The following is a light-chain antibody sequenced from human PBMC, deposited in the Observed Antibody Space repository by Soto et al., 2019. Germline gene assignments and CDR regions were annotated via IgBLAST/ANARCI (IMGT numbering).Light chain of an antibody. Sequence: QSVLTQPPSVSGAPGQSVTISCTGYNSNIGAGYDVHWYQQLPGTAPKLLIYGNSNRPSGVPDRFSASNSGTSASLAITGLQAEEEADYYCQSYDSSLSGWVFGGGTKLTVL. V-gene: IGLV1-40*01. CDR1: NSNIGAGYD. CDR2: GNS. J-gene: IGLJ3*02. CDR3: QSYDSSLSGWV.